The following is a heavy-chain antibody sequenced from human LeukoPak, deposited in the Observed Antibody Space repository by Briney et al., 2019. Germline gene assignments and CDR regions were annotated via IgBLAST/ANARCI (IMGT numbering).Heavy chain of an antibody. D-gene: IGHD3-22*01. CDR3: ARRDSSGYYAY. CDR1: GGSISSSSYY. J-gene: IGHJ4*02. V-gene: IGHV4-39*01. Sequence: PSKTLSLTCTVTGGSISSSSYYWGWIRQPPGKGLEWIGSIYYSGSTYYNPSLKSRVTISVDTSKNQFSLKLSSVTAADTAVYYCARRDSSGYYAYWGQGTLVIVS. CDR2: IYYSGST.